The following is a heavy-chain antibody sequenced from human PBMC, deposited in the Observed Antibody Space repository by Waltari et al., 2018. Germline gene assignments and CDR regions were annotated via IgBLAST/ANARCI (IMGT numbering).Heavy chain of an antibody. Sequence: QVQLVQSGAEVKKPGSSVKVSCKASGGTFSSYAISWVRQAPGHGLEWMGGIIPIFGTANYAQKFQGRVTITADESTSTAYMELSSLRSEDTAVYYCARGGPTYYDYVWGSKYYFDYWGQGTLVTVSS. J-gene: IGHJ4*02. CDR1: GGTFSSYA. D-gene: IGHD3-16*01. CDR2: IIPIFGTA. V-gene: IGHV1-69*01. CDR3: ARGGPTYYDYVWGSKYYFDY.